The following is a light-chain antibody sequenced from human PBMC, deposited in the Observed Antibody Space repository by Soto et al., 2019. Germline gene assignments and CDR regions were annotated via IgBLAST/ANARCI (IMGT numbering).Light chain of an antibody. CDR1: QAINTY. CDR2: LAS. CDR3: QQSHSSPPT. Sequence: DIQMTQSPSSLSVSVGDAITITCRASQAINTYLSWFQQKPGKAPKLLIYLASSLETGVPSRFSGSGSGTYFTLTISSLQPEDFATYYCQQSHSSPPTFGQGTRVEIK. V-gene: IGKV1-39*01. J-gene: IGKJ1*01.